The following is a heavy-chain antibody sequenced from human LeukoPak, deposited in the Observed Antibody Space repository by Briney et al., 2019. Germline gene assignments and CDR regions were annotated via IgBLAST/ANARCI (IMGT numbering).Heavy chain of an antibody. CDR1: GYSISSGYY. CDR2: IYHSGST. V-gene: IGHV4-38-2*02. Sequence: SETLSLTCTVSGYSISSGYYWGWIRQPPGKGLEWIGSIYHSGSTYYNPSLKSRVTISVDTSKNQFSLKLSSVTAADTAVYYCERDHGVVIVCFDYWGQGTLVTVSS. J-gene: IGHJ4*02. CDR3: ERDHGVVIVCFDY. D-gene: IGHD3-3*01.